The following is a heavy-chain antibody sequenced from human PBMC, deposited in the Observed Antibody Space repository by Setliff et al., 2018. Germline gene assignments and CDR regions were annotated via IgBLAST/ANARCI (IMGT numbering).Heavy chain of an antibody. J-gene: IGHJ4*02. CDR1: GGTFSSYV. CDR3: ARARLLWQSLIDY. V-gene: IGHV1-69*13. Sequence: GASVKVSCKASGGTFSSYVISWVREAPGQGLEWMGGIIPMFGTNYAQKFQGRVTITADESTTTAYMELSSLRSDDTAVYYCARARLLWQSLIDYWGQGTLVTVSS. D-gene: IGHD2-21*02. CDR2: IIPMFGT.